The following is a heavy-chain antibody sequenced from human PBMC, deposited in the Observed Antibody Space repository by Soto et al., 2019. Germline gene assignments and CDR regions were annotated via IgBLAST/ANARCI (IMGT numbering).Heavy chain of an antibody. Sequence: GESLKISCRGSGYRLSNYWIVWVRQTPWKGLEWVGIIYPDDSDTTYSPSFQGRVTISADKSINTAYLQWSSLKASDTAIYYCAKSMIRGHAMDDWGPGATVTVSS. D-gene: IGHD3-10*01. V-gene: IGHV5-51*01. CDR3: AKSMIRGHAMDD. CDR1: GYRLSNYW. J-gene: IGHJ6*02. CDR2: IYPDDSDT.